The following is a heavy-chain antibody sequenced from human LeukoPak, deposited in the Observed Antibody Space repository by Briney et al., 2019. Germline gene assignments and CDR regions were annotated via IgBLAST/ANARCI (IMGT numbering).Heavy chain of an antibody. Sequence: SETLSLTCTVSGGSINSYYWSWLRQPPGKGLEWIGYIYYSGTTNYNPSLKSRLTISVDTSKNTFSLKLNSVTAADTAVYYCARGRYTATQFDPWGQGTLVTASS. CDR3: ARGRYTATQFDP. CDR2: IYYSGTT. D-gene: IGHD1-1*01. J-gene: IGHJ5*02. CDR1: GGSINSYY. V-gene: IGHV4-59*01.